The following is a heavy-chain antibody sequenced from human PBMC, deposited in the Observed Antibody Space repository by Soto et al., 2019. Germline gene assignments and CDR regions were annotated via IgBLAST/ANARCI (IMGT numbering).Heavy chain of an antibody. J-gene: IGHJ6*02. CDR1: GFRFRSYS. D-gene: IGHD6-19*01. V-gene: IGHV3-21*01. CDR2: ISSSSGYI. CDR3: AIGNTRGWSNRDYDYYGMDV. Sequence: EVQLVESGGGLVKPGGSLRLSCAASGFRFRSYSMNWVRQAPGKGLEWVSCISSSSGYIFYAVSVKGRCTISPVNAENYRYLQMNSLRAEDKAVYYGAIGNTRGWSNRDYDYYGMDVWGQGTTVTVSS.